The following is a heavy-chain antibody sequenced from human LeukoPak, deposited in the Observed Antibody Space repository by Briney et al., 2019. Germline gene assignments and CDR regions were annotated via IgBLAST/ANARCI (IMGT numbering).Heavy chain of an antibody. CDR1: GFTFSSYS. Sequence: KPGGSLRLSCAASGFTFSSYSMNWVRQAPGKGLEWVSSISSSSSYIYYADSMKGRFTISRDNAKNPLYLQMNSLRAEDTAVYYCARDRVAYCGGDCLPHNWGQGTLVTVSS. D-gene: IGHD2-21*02. CDR3: ARDRVAYCGGDCLPHN. V-gene: IGHV3-21*01. CDR2: ISSSSSYI. J-gene: IGHJ4*02.